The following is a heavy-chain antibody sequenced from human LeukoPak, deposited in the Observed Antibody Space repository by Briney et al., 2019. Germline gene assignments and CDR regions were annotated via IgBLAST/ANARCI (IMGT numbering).Heavy chain of an antibody. Sequence: GRSLRLSCAASRFTFSSYSMNWARQAPGKGLEWVSSISSSSSYIYYADSVKGRFTISRDNAKNSLYLQMNSLRAEDTAVYYCASGYGSGSYSSHDYWGQGTLVTVSS. V-gene: IGHV3-21*01. CDR1: RFTFSSYS. CDR2: ISSSSSYI. D-gene: IGHD3-10*01. J-gene: IGHJ4*02. CDR3: ASGYGSGSYSSHDY.